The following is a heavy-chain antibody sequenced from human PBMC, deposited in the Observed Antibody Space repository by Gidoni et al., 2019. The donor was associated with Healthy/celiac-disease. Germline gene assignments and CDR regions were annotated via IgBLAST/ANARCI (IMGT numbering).Heavy chain of an antibody. V-gene: IGHV3-30*04. Sequence: QVQLVESGGGVVQPGRSLRLSCAASGLPFGSYAMHWVRQAPGKGLEWVAVISYDGSNKYYADSVKGRFTISRDNSKNTLYLQMNSLRAEDTAVYYCARDREDSYWSSRRGAFDIWGQGTMVTVSS. CDR3: ARDREDSYWSSRRGAFDI. CDR2: ISYDGSNK. CDR1: GLPFGSYA. D-gene: IGHD2-15*01. J-gene: IGHJ3*02.